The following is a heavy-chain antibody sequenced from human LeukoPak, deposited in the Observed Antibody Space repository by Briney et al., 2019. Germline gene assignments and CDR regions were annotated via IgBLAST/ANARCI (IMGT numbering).Heavy chain of an antibody. Sequence: SETLSLTCAVYGGSFSGYYWSWIRQPPGEGLEWIGYIYYSGSTNYNPSLKSRVTISVDTSKNQFSLKLSSVTAADTAVYYCARSHSVWTSFDYWGQGTLVTVSS. CDR3: ARSHSVWTSFDY. CDR2: IYYSGST. D-gene: IGHD3/OR15-3a*01. J-gene: IGHJ4*02. V-gene: IGHV4-59*01. CDR1: GGSFSGYY.